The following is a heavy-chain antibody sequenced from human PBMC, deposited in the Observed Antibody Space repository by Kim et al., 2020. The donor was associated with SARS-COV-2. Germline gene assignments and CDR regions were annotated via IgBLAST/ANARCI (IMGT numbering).Heavy chain of an antibody. Sequence: GGSLRLSCAASGFTFSSYSMNWVRQAPGKGLEWVSCISSSSGDIYYADSMKGRFTISRDNAKNSLYLQMNSLRDEDTAVYYCARRRYGDHDHDAFDIWGQGTMVTVSS. J-gene: IGHJ3*02. CDR3: ARRRYGDHDHDAFDI. V-gene: IGHV3-21*01. D-gene: IGHD4-17*01. CDR1: GFTFSSYS. CDR2: ISSSSGDI.